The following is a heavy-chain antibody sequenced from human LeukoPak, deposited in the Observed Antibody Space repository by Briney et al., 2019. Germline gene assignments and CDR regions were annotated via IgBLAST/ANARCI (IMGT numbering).Heavy chain of an antibody. CDR3: AKTKTGATIAYFDY. J-gene: IGHJ4*02. V-gene: IGHV3-30*18. Sequence: GGSLRLSCAASGFTFSSYGMHWVRQAPGKGLEWVAVISHGGSNKYYADSVKGRFTISRDNSKNTLYLQMNSLRAEDTAVYYCAKTKTGATIAYFDYWGQGTLVTVSS. CDR2: ISHGGSNK. D-gene: IGHD5-12*01. CDR1: GFTFSSYG.